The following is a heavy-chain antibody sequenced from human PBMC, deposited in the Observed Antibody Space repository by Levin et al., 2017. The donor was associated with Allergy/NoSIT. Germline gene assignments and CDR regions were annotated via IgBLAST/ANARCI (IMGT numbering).Heavy chain of an antibody. CDR2: ISGTGGNT. CDR3: AKTSVGPYYYYMDV. CDR1: GFTFGSYA. V-gene: IGHV3-23*01. J-gene: IGHJ6*03. Sequence: GGSLRLSCAASGFTFGSYAMNWVRQSPGKGLEWVSTISGTGGNTFYADSVKGRFTISRDNSKNTLSLQMNSPRAEDTAVYFCAKTSVGPYYYYMDVWGRGTTVTVS. D-gene: IGHD2-2*01.